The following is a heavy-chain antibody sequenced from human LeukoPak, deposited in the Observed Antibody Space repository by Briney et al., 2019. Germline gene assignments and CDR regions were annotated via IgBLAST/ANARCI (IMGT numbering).Heavy chain of an antibody. CDR2: IYYSGST. Sequence: SETLSLTCTVSGGSISNYYWSWIRQPPGKGLEWIGYIYYSGSTNYNPSLKSRVTISVDTSKNQFSLKLSSVTAADTAVYYCATYRSGYSCGYGQYFQHWGQGTLVTVSS. CDR3: ATYRSGYSCGYGQYFQH. V-gene: IGHV4-59*01. CDR1: GGSISNYY. D-gene: IGHD5-18*01. J-gene: IGHJ1*01.